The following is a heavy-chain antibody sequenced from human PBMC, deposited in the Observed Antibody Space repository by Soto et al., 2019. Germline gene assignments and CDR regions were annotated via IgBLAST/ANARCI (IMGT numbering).Heavy chain of an antibody. D-gene: IGHD3-16*02. CDR3: ARKYIWGSYRYHGNDY. V-gene: IGHV3-48*01. CDR1: GFTFSSYS. Sequence: PGGFLRLSCAASGFTFSSYSMNWVRQAPGKGLEWVSYISSSSSTIYYADSVKGRFTISRDNAKNSLYLQMNSLRAEDTAVYYCARKYIWGSYRYHGNDYWGQGTLVTVSS. CDR2: ISSSSSTI. J-gene: IGHJ4*02.